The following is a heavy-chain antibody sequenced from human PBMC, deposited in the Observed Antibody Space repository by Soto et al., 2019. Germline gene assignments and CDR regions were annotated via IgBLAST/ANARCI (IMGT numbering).Heavy chain of an antibody. Sequence: PGGSLRLSCAASGFTFSYYGMHWVRQAPGKGLEWVAIIWYDGTNKDYADSVKGRFTISRDYSKNTLSLQMNSLRGEDTAVYYCARADSSGYSALDYWGQGP. J-gene: IGHJ4*02. CDR2: IWYDGTNK. D-gene: IGHD3-22*01. V-gene: IGHV3-33*01. CDR3: ARADSSGYSALDY. CDR1: GFTFSYYG.